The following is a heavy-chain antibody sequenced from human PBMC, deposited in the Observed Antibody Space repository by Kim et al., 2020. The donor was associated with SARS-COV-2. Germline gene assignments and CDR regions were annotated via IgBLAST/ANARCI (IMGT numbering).Heavy chain of an antibody. CDR1: GGSISSGGYY. Sequence: SETLSLTCTVSGGSISSGGYYWSWIRQHPGKGLEWIGYIYYSGSTYYNPSLKSRVTISVDTSKNQFSLKLSSVTAADTAVYYCASLDALQEQQLVPESAWGQGTLVTVSS. CDR2: IYYSGST. CDR3: ASLDALQEQQLVPESA. V-gene: IGHV4-31*03. J-gene: IGHJ5*02. D-gene: IGHD6-13*01.